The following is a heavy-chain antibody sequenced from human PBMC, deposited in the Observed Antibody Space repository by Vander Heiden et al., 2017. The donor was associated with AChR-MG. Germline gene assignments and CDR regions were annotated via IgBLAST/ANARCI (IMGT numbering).Heavy chain of an antibody. V-gene: IGHV3-9*01. J-gene: IGHJ6*02. CDR2: ISWNSGSI. CDR1: GFTFDDYA. CDR3: AKGDCSSTSCYDDV. D-gene: IGHD2-2*01. Sequence: EVQLVESGGGLVQPGRSLRLSCAASGFTFDDYAMHWVRQAPGKGLEWVSGISWNSGSIGYADSVKGRFTISRDNAKNSLYLQMNSLRAEDTALYYCAKGDCSSTSCYDDVWGQGTTVTVSS.